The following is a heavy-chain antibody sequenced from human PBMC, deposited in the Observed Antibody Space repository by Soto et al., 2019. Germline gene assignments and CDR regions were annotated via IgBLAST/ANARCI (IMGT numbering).Heavy chain of an antibody. V-gene: IGHV1-2*04. CDR1: GYTVTGYY. CDR2: INPNSGGT. CDR3: AASVDTAIGFDP. J-gene: IGHJ5*02. Sequence: ASVKVSCKASGYTVTGYYMHWVRQAPGQGLEWMGWINPNSGGTNYAQKFQGWVTMTRDTSISTAYMELSRLRSDDTAVYYCAASVDTAIGFDPWGQGTLVTVSS. D-gene: IGHD5-18*01.